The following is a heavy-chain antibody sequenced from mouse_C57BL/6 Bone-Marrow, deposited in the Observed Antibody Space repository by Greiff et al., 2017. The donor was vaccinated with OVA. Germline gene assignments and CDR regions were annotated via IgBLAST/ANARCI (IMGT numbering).Heavy chain of an antibody. CDR2: ISSGSSTI. Sequence: EVQLVESGGGLVKPGGSLKLSCAASGFTFSDYGMHWVRQAPEKGLELVAYISSGSSTIYYADTVKGRFTISRDNAKNTLFLQMTSLRSEDTAMYYCARPYYGSSYGGFAYWGQGTLVTVSA. J-gene: IGHJ3*01. V-gene: IGHV5-17*01. CDR1: GFTFSDYG. CDR3: ARPYYGSSYGGFAY. D-gene: IGHD1-1*01.